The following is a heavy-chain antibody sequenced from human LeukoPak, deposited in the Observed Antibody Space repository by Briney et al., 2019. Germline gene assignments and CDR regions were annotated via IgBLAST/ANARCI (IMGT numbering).Heavy chain of an antibody. J-gene: IGHJ6*03. CDR2: ISGSGGST. D-gene: IGHD6-13*01. CDR3: AKDATAVVGTVYMDV. Sequence: GGSLRLSCAASGITLRNYGVSWVRQAPGKGLEWVSAISGSGGSTNYADSVKGRFTISRDNSKNTLYLQMNSLRAEDTAVYYCAKDATAVVGTVYMDVWGKGTTVTISS. CDR1: GITLRNYG. V-gene: IGHV3-23*01.